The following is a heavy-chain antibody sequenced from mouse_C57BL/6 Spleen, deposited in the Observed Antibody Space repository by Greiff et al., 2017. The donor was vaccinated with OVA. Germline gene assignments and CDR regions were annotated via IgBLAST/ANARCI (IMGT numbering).Heavy chain of an antibody. D-gene: IGHD3-1*01. V-gene: IGHV1-26*01. Sequence: EVQLQQSGPELVKPGASVKISCKASGYTFTDYYMNWVKQSHGKSLEWIGDINPNNGGTSYNQKFKGKATLTVDKSSSTAYMELRSLTSEDSAVYYCARGGYGYFDVWGTGTTVTVSS. CDR1: GYTFTDYY. CDR3: ARGGYGYFDV. J-gene: IGHJ1*03. CDR2: INPNNGGT.